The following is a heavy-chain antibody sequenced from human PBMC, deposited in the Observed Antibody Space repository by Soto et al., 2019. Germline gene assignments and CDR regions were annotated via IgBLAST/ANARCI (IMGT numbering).Heavy chain of an antibody. Sequence: GSLRLSGAASGCTLSNAWMNWVRQATGKGLEWVGRIKSKTDGGTTDYAAPVKGRFTISRDDSKNTLCLQMNSLKTEDTAVYYCTLDYSNYYYYGMDVWGQGTTVTVSS. J-gene: IGHJ6*02. CDR1: GCTLSNAW. CDR3: TLDYSNYYYYGMDV. CDR2: IKSKTDGGTT. V-gene: IGHV3-15*07. D-gene: IGHD4-4*01.